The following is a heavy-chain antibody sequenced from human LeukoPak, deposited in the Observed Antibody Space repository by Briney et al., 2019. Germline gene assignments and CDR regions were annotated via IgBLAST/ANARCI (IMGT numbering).Heavy chain of an antibody. CDR3: ARRAGAYSHPYDY. Sequence: GGSLRLSCAASGFTFSNYGMHWVRQAPGKGLEWVAVISYDGSNKYYADSVKGRFTISRDNSKNTLYLQMNSLRAEDTAVYYCARRAGAYSHPYDYWGQGTLVTVSS. J-gene: IGHJ4*02. V-gene: IGHV3-33*05. D-gene: IGHD4/OR15-4a*01. CDR2: ISYDGSNK. CDR1: GFTFSNYG.